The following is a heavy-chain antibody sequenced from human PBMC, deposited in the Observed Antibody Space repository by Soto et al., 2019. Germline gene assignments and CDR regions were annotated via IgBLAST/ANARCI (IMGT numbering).Heavy chain of an antibody. J-gene: IGHJ2*01. D-gene: IGHD3-16*02. V-gene: IGHV3-23*01. CDR1: GFPSSTYA. CDR3: TKSDGCGGGACYTGTYYYFDV. CDR2: ISESGHHT. Sequence: DVQLLEPGGGLVEPGGSLTLSCAASGFPSSTYALNWVRQAPGKGPEWVSTISESGHHTHYADSVKGRFTISRDKSKNTLSLQMNSLRVDDTAIYYCTKSDGCGGGACYTGTYYYFDVWGRGTLVTVSS.